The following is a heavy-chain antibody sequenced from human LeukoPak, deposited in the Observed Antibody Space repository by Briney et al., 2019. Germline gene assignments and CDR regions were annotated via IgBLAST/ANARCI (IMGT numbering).Heavy chain of an antibody. J-gene: IGHJ4*02. D-gene: IGHD2-15*01. CDR3: ARGSRNYCSGGSCYFDY. V-gene: IGHV1-2*04. Sequence: ASVKVSCKASGYTFTGYYMHWVRQAPGQGLEWMGWINPNSGGTNYAQKFQGWVTMTRDTSISTAYMELSRLRSDDTAVYYCARGSRNYCSGGSCYFDYWGQGTLVTVSS. CDR1: GYTFTGYY. CDR2: INPNSGGT.